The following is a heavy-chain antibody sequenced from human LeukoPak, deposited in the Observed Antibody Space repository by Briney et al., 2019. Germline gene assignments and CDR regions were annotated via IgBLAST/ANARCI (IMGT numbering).Heavy chain of an antibody. CDR1: GGSFSGYY. CDR2: INHSGST. V-gene: IGHV4-34*01. D-gene: IGHD4-17*01. J-gene: IGHJ4*02. CDR3: ARVFYARSPYDYGDYYFDY. Sequence: SETLSLTCAVYGGSFSGYYWSWIRQPPGKGLEWIGEINHSGSTNYNPSLKSRVTISVDTSKNQFSLKLSSVTAADTAMYYCARVFYARSPYDYGDYYFDYWGQGTLVTVSS.